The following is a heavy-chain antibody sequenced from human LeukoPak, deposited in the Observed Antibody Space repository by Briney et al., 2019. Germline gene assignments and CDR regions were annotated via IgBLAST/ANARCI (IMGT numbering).Heavy chain of an antibody. D-gene: IGHD6-19*01. V-gene: IGHV3-30*02. CDR1: GFTFSNFG. CDR2: IRYDGSNK. J-gene: IGHJ4*02. Sequence: GGSLRLSCAASGFTFSNFGMHWVRQAPGKGLEWVAFIRYDGSNKYYVDSVRGRFTISRDNSKNTLSLQMNSLRPEDTAVYYCARKGFGSITVPGTFDYWGQGILVTVSS. CDR3: ARKGFGSITVPGTFDY.